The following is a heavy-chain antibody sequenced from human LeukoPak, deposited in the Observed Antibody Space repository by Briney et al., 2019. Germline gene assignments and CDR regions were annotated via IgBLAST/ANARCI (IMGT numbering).Heavy chain of an antibody. CDR3: AQGGSPGAFDY. D-gene: IGHD1-26*01. CDR2: ITNDGSST. CDR1: GFTFSSYW. J-gene: IGHJ4*02. Sequence: GGSLRLSCAASGFTFSSYWMHWVRQAPAKGLVCVSRITNDGSSTSYADSVKGRFSFSRDNAKNTLYLQMNSLRAEDTAVYYCAQGGSPGAFDYWGQGTLVIVSS. V-gene: IGHV3-74*01.